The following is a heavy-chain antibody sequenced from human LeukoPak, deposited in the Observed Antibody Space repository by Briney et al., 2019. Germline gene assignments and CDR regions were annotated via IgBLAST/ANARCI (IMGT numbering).Heavy chain of an antibody. D-gene: IGHD1-14*01. J-gene: IGHJ4*02. CDR2: ISSSSSYI. CDR1: GFTFSSYA. Sequence: QPGGSLRLSCAASGFTFSSYAMHWVRQAPGKGLEWVSSISSSSSYIYYADSVKGRFTISRDNAKNSLYLQMNSLRAEDTAVYYCARGATIEPIDYWGQGTLVTVSS. CDR3: ARGATIEPIDY. V-gene: IGHV3-21*01.